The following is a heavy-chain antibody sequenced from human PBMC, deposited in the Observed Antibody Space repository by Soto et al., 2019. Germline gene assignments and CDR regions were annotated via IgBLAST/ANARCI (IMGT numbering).Heavy chain of an antibody. CDR3: AKDHDYSNPGFDY. Sequence: QVQLVESGGGVVQPGRSLRLSCAASGFTFSSYGMHWVRQAPGKGLEWVAVISYDGSNKYYADSVKGRFTISRDKSKNTLYLQMNSLRAEDTAVYYCAKDHDYSNPGFDYWGQGTLVTVSS. V-gene: IGHV3-30*18. D-gene: IGHD4-17*01. J-gene: IGHJ4*02. CDR1: GFTFSSYG. CDR2: ISYDGSNK.